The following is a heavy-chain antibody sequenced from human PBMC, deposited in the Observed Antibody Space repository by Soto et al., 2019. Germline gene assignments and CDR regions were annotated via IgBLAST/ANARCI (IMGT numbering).Heavy chain of an antibody. CDR1: GGTFSSYA. V-gene: IGHV1-69*13. Sequence: SVKVSCKASGGTFSSYAISWVRQAPGQGLEWMGGIIPIFGTANYAQKFQGRVTITADESTSTAYMELSSLRSEDTVVFYCARADILTGYYYYGMDVWGQGTTVTVSS. CDR2: IIPIFGTA. J-gene: IGHJ6*02. D-gene: IGHD3-9*01. CDR3: ARADILTGYYYYGMDV.